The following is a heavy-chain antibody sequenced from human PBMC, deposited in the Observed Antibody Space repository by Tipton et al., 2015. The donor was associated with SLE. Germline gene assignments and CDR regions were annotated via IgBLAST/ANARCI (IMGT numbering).Heavy chain of an antibody. J-gene: IGHJ6*03. CDR1: GGSLDSDY. CDR3: ARCGDGYDGAGYHYPHYMAV. CDR2: VRYSGST. Sequence: GLVKPSETLSLTCTVSGGSLDSDYWSWVRQPPGKGLEWIGFVRYSGSTSYNPSLQSRVTISVDRSKNHFSLKVTFVTAADTALYYCARCGDGYDGAGYHYPHYMAVWGKGTTVIVSS. V-gene: IGHV4-59*01. D-gene: IGHD5-12*01.